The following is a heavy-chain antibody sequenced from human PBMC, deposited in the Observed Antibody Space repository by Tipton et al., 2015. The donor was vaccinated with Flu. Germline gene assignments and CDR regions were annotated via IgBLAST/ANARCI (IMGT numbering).Heavy chain of an antibody. CDR3: ARGSGHTNAYLDF. Sequence: TLSLTCTVSGNFIRSGSFYWAWIRQPAGKGLEWIGRIYTSGSTNYNPSLESRVTISIDTSKNQFSLKVRSLTAADTAVYYCARGSGHTNAYLDFWGQGTLVTVSS. J-gene: IGHJ4*02. CDR2: IYTSGST. CDR1: GNFIRSGSFY. V-gene: IGHV4-61*02. D-gene: IGHD6-19*01.